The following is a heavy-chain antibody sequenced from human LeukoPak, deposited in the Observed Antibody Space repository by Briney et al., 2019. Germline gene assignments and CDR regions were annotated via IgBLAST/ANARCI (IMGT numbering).Heavy chain of an antibody. D-gene: IGHD3-10*01. Sequence: PGGSLRLSCAASGFTFSSYAMSWVRQAPGKGLEWVSAISGSGGSTYYADSVMGRFTISRDNSKNTLYLQMNSLRAEDTAVYYCAKPGSEGPLYFDYWGQGTLVTVSS. CDR1: GFTFSSYA. CDR3: AKPGSEGPLYFDY. V-gene: IGHV3-23*01. J-gene: IGHJ4*02. CDR2: ISGSGGST.